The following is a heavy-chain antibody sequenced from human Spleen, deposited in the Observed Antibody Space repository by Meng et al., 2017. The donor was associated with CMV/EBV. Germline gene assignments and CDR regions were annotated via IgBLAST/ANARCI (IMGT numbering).Heavy chain of an antibody. Sequence: GESLKISCAASGFTFSSYAMTWVRQAPGKGLEWVSLIYSGGSTYYADSVKGRFTISRDIPKNTLYLQMSSLRPEDTAVYYCARDPGSGWYYFDSWGQGTLVTVSS. V-gene: IGHV3-66*02. J-gene: IGHJ4*02. CDR2: IYSGGST. CDR1: GFTFSSYA. D-gene: IGHD6-19*01. CDR3: ARDPGSGWYYFDS.